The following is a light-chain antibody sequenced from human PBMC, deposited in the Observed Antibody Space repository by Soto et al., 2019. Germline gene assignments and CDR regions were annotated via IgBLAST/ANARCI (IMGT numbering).Light chain of an antibody. Sequence: DIQMTQSPSTLSASVGDRVTITCRASQSISSWLAWYQQKPGKAPKLLIYKASSLESGVPSRFSGSGSGTEFTLTISSLQPDDFATYYCQHDNSLYTFGQGTKLEIK. CDR3: QHDNSLYT. V-gene: IGKV1-5*03. J-gene: IGKJ2*01. CDR1: QSISSW. CDR2: KAS.